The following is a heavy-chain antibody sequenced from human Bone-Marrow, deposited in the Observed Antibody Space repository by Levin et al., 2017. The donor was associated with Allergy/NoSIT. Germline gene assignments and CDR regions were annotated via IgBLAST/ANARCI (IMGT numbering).Heavy chain of an antibody. D-gene: IGHD3-10*01. CDR3: ARGWFGELLSH. CDR1: GFTVSSNY. V-gene: IGHV3-53*01. CDR2: IYSGGST. J-gene: IGHJ4*02. Sequence: GESLKISCAASGFTVSSNYMSWVRQAPGKGPEWVSVIYSGGSTYYADSVKGRFTISRDNSKNTLYLQMNSLRAEDTAVYYCARGWFGELLSHWGQRTLVTVSS.